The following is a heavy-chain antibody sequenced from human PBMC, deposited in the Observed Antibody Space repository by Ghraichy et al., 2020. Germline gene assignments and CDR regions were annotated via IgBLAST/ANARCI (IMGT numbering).Heavy chain of an antibody. CDR1: GFPFSSYA. Sequence: GGSLRLSCAVSGFPFSSYAMHWVRQAPGKGLEWVAVISYDGSSKYYADSVKGRFTNSRDNSKNTLYLQMNSLRAEDTAVCYCARGPIGTAGIRGYVLDYWGQGSLVTVSS. V-gene: IGHV3-30*04. CDR2: ISYDGSSK. CDR3: ARGPIGTAGIRGYVLDY. J-gene: IGHJ4*02. D-gene: IGHD6-13*01.